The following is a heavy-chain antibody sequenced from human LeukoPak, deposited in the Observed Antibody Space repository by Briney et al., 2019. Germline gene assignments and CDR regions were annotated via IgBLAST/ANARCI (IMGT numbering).Heavy chain of an antibody. D-gene: IGHD1-26*01. CDR3: ARHDLYSYYYFDY. J-gene: IGHJ4*02. V-gene: IGHV4-59*08. Sequence: SETLSLTCTVSGGSISSYYWSWIRQPPGKGLEWIGYIYYSGSTNYNPSLKSRVTISVDTSKNQFSLKLSTVTAADTAVYYCARHDLYSYYYFDYWGQGTLVTVSS. CDR1: GGSISSYY. CDR2: IYYSGST.